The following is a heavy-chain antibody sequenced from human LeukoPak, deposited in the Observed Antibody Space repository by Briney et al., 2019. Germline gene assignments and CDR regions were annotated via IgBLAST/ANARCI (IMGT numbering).Heavy chain of an antibody. CDR1: GFTFSSYG. D-gene: IGHD6-6*01. Sequence: PGGSLRLSCAASGFTFSSYGMHWVRQAPGKGLEWVAFIRYDGSNKYYADSVKGRFTISRDNSKNTLYLQMNSLRAEDTAVYYCAESRSPVLDAFDIWGQGTMVTVSS. J-gene: IGHJ3*02. CDR3: AESRSPVLDAFDI. CDR2: IRYDGSNK. V-gene: IGHV3-30*02.